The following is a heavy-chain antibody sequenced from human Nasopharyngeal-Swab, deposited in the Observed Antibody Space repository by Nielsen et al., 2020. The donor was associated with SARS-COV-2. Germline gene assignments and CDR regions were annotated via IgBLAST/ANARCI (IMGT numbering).Heavy chain of an antibody. Sequence: GGSLRLSCAASGFTFDDYAMHWVRQAPGKGLEWVSGISWNSGSIGYADSVKGRFTISRDNAKNSLYLQMNSLRAEDTALYYCAKVIDDDSSGYVWFDPWCQGTLVTVSS. V-gene: IGHV3-9*01. CDR2: ISWNSGSI. J-gene: IGHJ5*02. D-gene: IGHD3-22*01. CDR1: GFTFDDYA. CDR3: AKVIDDDSSGYVWFDP.